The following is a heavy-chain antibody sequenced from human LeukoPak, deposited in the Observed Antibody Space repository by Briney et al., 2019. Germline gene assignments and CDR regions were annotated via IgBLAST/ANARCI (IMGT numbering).Heavy chain of an antibody. J-gene: IGHJ4*02. Sequence: SVTVSCKASGGTFSSYAISWVRQAPGQGLDWMGGIIPIFGTANYAQKFQGRVTITADESTSTAYMELSSLRSEDTAVYYCAITPTPYCSSTSCYLFDYWGQGTLVTVSS. CDR2: IIPIFGTA. CDR1: GGTFSSYA. D-gene: IGHD2-2*01. CDR3: AITPTPYCSSTSCYLFDY. V-gene: IGHV1-69*13.